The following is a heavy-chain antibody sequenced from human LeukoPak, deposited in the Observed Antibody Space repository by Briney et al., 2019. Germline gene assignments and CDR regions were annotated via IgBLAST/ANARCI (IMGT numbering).Heavy chain of an antibody. J-gene: IGHJ4*02. CDR3: AKGHDGYRPYYFDY. CDR2: IRYDGSNK. CDR1: GSTFSSYG. V-gene: IGHV3-30*02. D-gene: IGHD5-24*01. Sequence: GGSLRLSCAASGSTFSSYGMHWVRQAPGKGLEWVAFIRYDGSNKYYADSVKGRFTISRDNSKNTLYLQMNSLRAEDTAVYYCAKGHDGYRPYYFDYWGQGTLVTVSS.